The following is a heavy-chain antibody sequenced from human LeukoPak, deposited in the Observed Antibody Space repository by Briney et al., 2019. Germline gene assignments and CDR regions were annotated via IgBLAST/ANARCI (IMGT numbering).Heavy chain of an antibody. D-gene: IGHD6-13*01. CDR1: GGSISSYY. V-gene: IGHV4-59*12. J-gene: IGHJ3*02. CDR2: IYYSGST. CDR3: ARDLYSSRTNDAFVI. Sequence: SDTLSLTCTVSGGSISSYYWSWIRQPPGKGLEWIGYIYYSGSTNYNPSLTSRVIISVDTSKNKFSLTLSSVIAADTAVYYCARDLYSSRTNDAFVIWGQGTMVTVSS.